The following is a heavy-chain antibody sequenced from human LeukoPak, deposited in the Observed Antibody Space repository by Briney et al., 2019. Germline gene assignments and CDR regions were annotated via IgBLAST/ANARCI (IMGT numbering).Heavy chain of an antibody. CDR2: MNPNSGNT. J-gene: IGHJ4*02. V-gene: IGHV1-8*01. CDR1: GYTFTSYD. D-gene: IGHD3-10*01. Sequence: ASVKVSCKASGYTFTSYDINWVRQATGQGLEWMGWMNPNSGNTGYAQKFQGRVTITRDTSASTAYMELSSLRSEDTAVYYCARERNYGSGSYYQNWGQGTLVTVSS. CDR3: ARERNYGSGSYYQN.